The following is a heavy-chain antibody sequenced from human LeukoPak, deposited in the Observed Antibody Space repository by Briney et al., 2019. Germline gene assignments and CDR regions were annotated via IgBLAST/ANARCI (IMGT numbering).Heavy chain of an antibody. D-gene: IGHD2-8*01. J-gene: IGHJ4*02. Sequence: SGGSLRLSCAASGFTFSSYAMTWVRQAPGKGLEWLSGISGSGGNTNYADSVQGRFTISRDNSKNTMYLQMNSLRAEDTAVYYCARESPEWRYFDYWGQGTLVTVSS. CDR1: GFTFSSYA. CDR3: ARESPEWRYFDY. V-gene: IGHV3-23*01. CDR2: ISGSGGNT.